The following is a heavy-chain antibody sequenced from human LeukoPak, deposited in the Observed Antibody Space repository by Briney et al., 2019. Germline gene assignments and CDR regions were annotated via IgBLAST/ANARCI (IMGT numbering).Heavy chain of an antibody. CDR1: GYTFSSHG. D-gene: IGHD3-16*01. J-gene: IGHJ4*02. CDR3: AKVTVCYGCYFDY. CDR2: INDAGDNT. Sequence: GSLRLSCAASGYTFSSHGMTWVRQAPGKGLEWVSTINDAGDNTNYAETVKGRFTISRDNSKNTVYLQMNSLRAEDTAIYYCAKVTVCYGCYFDYWGQGTLVTVSS. V-gene: IGHV3-23*01.